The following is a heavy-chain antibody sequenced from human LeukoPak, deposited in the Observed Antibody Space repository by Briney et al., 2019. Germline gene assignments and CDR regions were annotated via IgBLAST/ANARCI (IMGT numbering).Heavy chain of an antibody. V-gene: IGHV3-9*01. Sequence: QPGGSLLLSCAASGFPFDDYAMHWVRQAPGKGRGGVSGISWNSGSIGYADSVKGRFTISRDNAKNSLYLQMNSLRAEDTALYYCAKAAGYYDSSGYYYALDYWGQGTLVTVSS. CDR3: AKAAGYYDSSGYYYALDY. D-gene: IGHD3-22*01. J-gene: IGHJ4*02. CDR2: ISWNSGSI. CDR1: GFPFDDYA.